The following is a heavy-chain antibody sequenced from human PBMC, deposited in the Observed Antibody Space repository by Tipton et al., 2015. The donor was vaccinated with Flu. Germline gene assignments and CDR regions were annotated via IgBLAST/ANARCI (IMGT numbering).Heavy chain of an antibody. V-gene: IGHV4-59*04. CDR3: ARLSFYDVDLKNFYFDY. J-gene: IGHJ4*02. Sequence: TLSLTCSVSGGSINNYYLSWIRQPPGKGLEWIGSVYYNGHSYYNPSLKSRVAMSVDTSKNQLSLKLSSGTAADTAMFYCARLSFYDVDLKNFYFDYWGQGTLVTVSS. CDR1: GGSINNYY. D-gene: IGHD3-10*02. CDR2: VYYNGHS.